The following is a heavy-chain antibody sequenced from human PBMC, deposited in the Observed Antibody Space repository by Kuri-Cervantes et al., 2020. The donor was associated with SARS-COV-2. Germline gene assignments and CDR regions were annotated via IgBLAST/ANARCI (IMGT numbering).Heavy chain of an antibody. J-gene: IGHJ6*02. CDR2: IYYSGST. CDR1: GGSISSYY. CDR3: ARDLDSSGYGYYYYGMDV. D-gene: IGHD3-22*01. Sequence: SETLSLTCTVSGGSISSYYWSWIRQPPGKGLEWIGYIYYSGSTNYNPSLKSRVTISVDASKNQFSLKLSSVTAADTAVYYCARDLDSSGYGYYYYGMDVWGQGTTVTVSS. V-gene: IGHV4-59*01.